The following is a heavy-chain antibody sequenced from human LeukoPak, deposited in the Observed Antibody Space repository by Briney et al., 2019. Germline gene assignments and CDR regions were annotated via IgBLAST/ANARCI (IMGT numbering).Heavy chain of an antibody. V-gene: IGHV3-43*02. Sequence: PGGSLRLSCAASGFSFHEHDMHWVRQTPGKGLEWVSLISGDGGNKHYADSVRGRFTISRDNSKNLLSLQMNSLRGDDTALYFCAKRSGSPHNFDYCGQGALVTVSS. CDR2: ISGDGGNK. CDR1: GFSFHEHD. CDR3: AKRSGSPHNFDY. J-gene: IGHJ4*02. D-gene: IGHD1-1*01.